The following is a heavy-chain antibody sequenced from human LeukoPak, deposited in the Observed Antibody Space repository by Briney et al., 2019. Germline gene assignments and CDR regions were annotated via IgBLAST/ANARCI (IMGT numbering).Heavy chain of an antibody. CDR3: ARDSYDSSSSVDY. Sequence: ASVKVSCKASGGTFRSYAINWVRQAPGQGLEWMGRIIPIFGTANYAQKFQGRVTITADESTSTAYMELSSLRSEDTAVYYCARDSYDSSSSVDYWGQGTLVTVSS. V-gene: IGHV1-69*13. CDR1: GGTFRSYA. J-gene: IGHJ4*02. CDR2: IIPIFGTA. D-gene: IGHD3-22*01.